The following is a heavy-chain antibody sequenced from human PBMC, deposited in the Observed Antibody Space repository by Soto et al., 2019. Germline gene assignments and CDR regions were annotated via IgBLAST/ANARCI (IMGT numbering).Heavy chain of an antibody. CDR3: AKALSAFGELLQEY. J-gene: IGHJ4*02. CDR2: ISGSGGST. Sequence: GGSPRLSCAASGYTFSSYAMSWVRQAPGKGLEWVSAISGSGGSTYYADSVKGRFTISRDNSKNTLYLQMNSLRAEDTAVYYCAKALSAFGELLQEYWGQGTLVTVSS. CDR1: GYTFSSYA. D-gene: IGHD3-10*01. V-gene: IGHV3-23*01.